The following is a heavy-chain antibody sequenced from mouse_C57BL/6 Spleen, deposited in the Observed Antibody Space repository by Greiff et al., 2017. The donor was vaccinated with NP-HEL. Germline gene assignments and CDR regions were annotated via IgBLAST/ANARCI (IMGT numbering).Heavy chain of an antibody. Sequence: EVKLMESGGGLVQPGGSLKLSCAASGFTFSDYYMYWVRQTPEKRLEWVAYISNGGGSTYYPDTVKGRFTISRDNAKNTLYLQMSRLKSEDTAMYYCAREGYPRAMDYWGQGTSVTVSS. CDR1: GFTFSDYY. J-gene: IGHJ4*01. CDR3: AREGYPRAMDY. CDR2: ISNGGGST. D-gene: IGHD3-1*01. V-gene: IGHV5-12*01.